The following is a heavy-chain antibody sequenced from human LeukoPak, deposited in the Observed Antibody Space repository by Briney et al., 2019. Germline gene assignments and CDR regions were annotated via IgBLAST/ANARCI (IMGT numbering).Heavy chain of an antibody. CDR3: ARGNDFSNSGPLLDY. CDR1: GYTLTELS. CDR2: INPNSGGT. Sequence: ASVKVSCKVSGYTLTELSMHWVRQAPGQGLEWMGWINPNSGGTNYAQNFQDRVTMTRDTSISTAYMELSRLRSDDTAVYYCARGNDFSNSGPLLDYWGQGTLVTVSS. D-gene: IGHD4-4*01. V-gene: IGHV1-2*02. J-gene: IGHJ4*02.